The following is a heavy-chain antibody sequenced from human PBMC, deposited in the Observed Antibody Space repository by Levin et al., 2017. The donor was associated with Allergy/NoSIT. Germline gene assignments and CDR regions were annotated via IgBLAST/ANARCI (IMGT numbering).Heavy chain of an antibody. CDR2: SDHTGST. Sequence: SETLSLTCAVYGESFRGHYWNWIRQPPGKGLEWIGKSDHTGSTNYNPSLKSRVTISVDTSKNQFSLKVTSVTAADTAIYYCARGSGANQRLDYWGQGTLVIVSS. J-gene: IGHJ4*02. CDR3: ARGSGANQRLDY. V-gene: IGHV4-34*01. D-gene: IGHD4/OR15-4a*01. CDR1: GESFRGHY.